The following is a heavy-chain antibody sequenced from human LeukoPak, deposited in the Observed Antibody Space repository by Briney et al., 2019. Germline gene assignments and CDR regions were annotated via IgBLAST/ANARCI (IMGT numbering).Heavy chain of an antibody. CDR3: ARAYCGGGCMKNWFDP. Sequence: SETLSLTCTVSGGSISSYYWSWIRQPPGKGLEWIGYIYYSGSTNYNPSLKSRVTISVDTSKNQFSLKLSSVTAADTAVYYCARAYCGGGCMKNWFDPWGQGTLVTVSS. D-gene: IGHD2-21*02. J-gene: IGHJ5*02. V-gene: IGHV4-59*08. CDR1: GGSISSYY. CDR2: IYYSGST.